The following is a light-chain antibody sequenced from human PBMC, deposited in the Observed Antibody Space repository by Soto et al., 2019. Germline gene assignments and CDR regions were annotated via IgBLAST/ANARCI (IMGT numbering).Light chain of an antibody. CDR3: GTRDSSLNAGV. CDR1: FSNIGTNY. Sequence: QSVLTQPPSVSAAPGQSVAISCSVTFSNIGTNYVSWYQVLPGSAPKLLIYENHKRPSEIFARFSASKSGTSATLAITGLQAGDEGDYYCGTRDSSLNAGVFGGGTKVTVL. CDR2: ENH. V-gene: IGLV1-51*01. J-gene: IGLJ3*02.